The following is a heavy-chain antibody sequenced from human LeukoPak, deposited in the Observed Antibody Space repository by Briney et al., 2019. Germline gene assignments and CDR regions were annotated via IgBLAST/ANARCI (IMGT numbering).Heavy chain of an antibody. CDR2: ISSNGGST. V-gene: IGHV3-64*01. D-gene: IGHD6-19*01. CDR3: AREGSGWFLATSYYMDV. CDR1: GFTFSSYA. Sequence: GGSLRLSCAASGFTFSSYAMHWVRQAPGKGLEYVSAISSNGGSTYYANSVKGRFTISRDNSKNTLYLQMNSLRAEDTAVYYCAREGSGWFLATSYYMDVWGKGTTVTVSS. J-gene: IGHJ6*03.